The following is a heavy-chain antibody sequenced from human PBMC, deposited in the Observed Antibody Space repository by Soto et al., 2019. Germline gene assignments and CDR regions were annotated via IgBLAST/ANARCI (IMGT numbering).Heavy chain of an antibody. Sequence: SETLSLTCTVSGGSISSGDYYWSWIRQPPGKGLEWIGYIYYSGSTYYNPSLKSRVTISVDTSKNQFSLKLSSVTAADTAVYYCARHGLSSGGLDFDYWGQGTLVTV. V-gene: IGHV4-30-4*01. D-gene: IGHD3-22*01. CDR3: ARHGLSSGGLDFDY. J-gene: IGHJ4*02. CDR2: IYYSGST. CDR1: GGSISSGDYY.